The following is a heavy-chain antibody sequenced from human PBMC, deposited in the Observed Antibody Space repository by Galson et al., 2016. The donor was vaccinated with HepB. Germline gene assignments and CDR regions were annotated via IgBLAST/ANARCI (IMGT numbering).Heavy chain of an antibody. CDR3: ARESFYDFWSGFYTRKWYFDL. Sequence: QSGAEVKKPGESLKISCTGSGYTFSTSWIAWVRQMPGKGLVWMGIIHPDNSETTYSPSFQGQVTVSADKSISTASLQFSSLKASDTAIYYCARESFYDFWSGFYTRKWYFDLWGRGTLVTVSA. D-gene: IGHD3-3*01. CDR1: GYTFSTSW. J-gene: IGHJ2*01. CDR2: IHPDNSET. V-gene: IGHV5-51*01.